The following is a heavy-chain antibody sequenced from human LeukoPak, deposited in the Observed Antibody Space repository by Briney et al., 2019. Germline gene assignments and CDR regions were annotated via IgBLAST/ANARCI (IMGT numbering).Heavy chain of an antibody. D-gene: IGHD3-3*01. CDR3: AKGSRAIWDY. CDR2: ISGSGGST. J-gene: IGHJ4*02. V-gene: IGHV3-23*01. CDR1: GLTFSSYA. Sequence: PGGSLRLSCAASGLTFSSYAMSWVRQAPGEGLEWVSAISGSGGSTYYADSVKGRFTISRDNSKNTLYLQMNSLRAEDTAVYYCAKGSRAIWDYWGQGTLVTVSS.